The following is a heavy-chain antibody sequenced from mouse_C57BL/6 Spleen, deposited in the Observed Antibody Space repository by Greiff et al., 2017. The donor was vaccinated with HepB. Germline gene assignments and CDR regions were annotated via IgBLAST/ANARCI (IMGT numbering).Heavy chain of an antibody. D-gene: IGHD1-1*01. CDR2: IWSGGST. V-gene: IGHV2-2*01. CDR1: GFSLTSYG. J-gene: IGHJ2*01. Sequence: QVQLQQSGPGLVQPSQSLSITCTVSGFSLTSYGVHWVRQSPGKGLEWLGVIWSGGSTDYNAAFISRLSISKDNSKSQVFFKMNSLQADDTAIYYCARNANYYGSTLYYFDYWGQGTTLTVSS. CDR3: ARNANYYGSTLYYFDY.